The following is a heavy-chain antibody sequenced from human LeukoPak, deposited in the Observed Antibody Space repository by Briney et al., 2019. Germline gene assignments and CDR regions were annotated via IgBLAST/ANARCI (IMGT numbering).Heavy chain of an antibody. V-gene: IGHV1-46*01. D-gene: IGHD4-17*01. CDR1: GYTFTSYC. CDR2: INPSGGST. CDR3: AKAYGDYSAFDI. J-gene: IGHJ3*02. Sequence: VASVKVSCKASGYTFTSYCMHWVRQAPGQGLEWMGIINPSGGSTSYAQKFQGRVTMTRDTSTSTVYMELSSLRSEDTAVYYCAKAYGDYSAFDIWGQGTMVTVSS.